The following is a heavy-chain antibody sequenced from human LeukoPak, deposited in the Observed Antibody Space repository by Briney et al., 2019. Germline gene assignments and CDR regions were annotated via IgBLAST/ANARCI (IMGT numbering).Heavy chain of an antibody. J-gene: IGHJ4*02. CDR3: ARDVKSCSGGTCYGADY. CDR1: GFTFSSYW. V-gene: IGHV3-7*01. CDR2: IKQDGSEK. D-gene: IGHD2-15*01. Sequence: GGSLRLSCAASGFTFSSYWMSWVRQAPGKGLEWVANIKQDGSEKYYVDSVKGRFTISRDNAKNSLYLQMNSLRAEDTAVYYCARDVKSCSGGTCYGADYWGQGTLVTVSS.